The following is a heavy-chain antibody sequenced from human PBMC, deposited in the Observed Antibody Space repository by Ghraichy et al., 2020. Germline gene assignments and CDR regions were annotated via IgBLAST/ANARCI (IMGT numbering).Heavy chain of an antibody. CDR2: INHSGST. Sequence: SQTLSLTCAVYGGSFSGYYWSWIRQPPGKGLEWIGEINHSGSTNYNPSLKSRVTISVDTSKNQFSLKLSSVTAADTAVYYCARRAGTDRNDAFDIWGQGTMVTVSS. CDR1: GGSFSGYY. CDR3: ARRAGTDRNDAFDI. V-gene: IGHV4-34*01. D-gene: IGHD6-13*01. J-gene: IGHJ3*02.